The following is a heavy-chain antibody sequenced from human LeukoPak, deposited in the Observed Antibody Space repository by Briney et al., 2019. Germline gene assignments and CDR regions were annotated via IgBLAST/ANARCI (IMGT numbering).Heavy chain of an antibody. V-gene: IGHV3-30*02. D-gene: IGHD6-6*01. Sequence: GGSLRLSCAASGFTFSSYGMHWVRQAPGKGLEWVAFIRYDGSNKYYADSVKGRFTISRDNSKNTLYLQMNSLRAEDTAVYYCAKDGLAARWSYYYYMDVWGKGTTVTVSS. CDR1: GFTFSSYG. CDR2: IRYDGSNK. CDR3: AKDGLAARWSYYYYMDV. J-gene: IGHJ6*03.